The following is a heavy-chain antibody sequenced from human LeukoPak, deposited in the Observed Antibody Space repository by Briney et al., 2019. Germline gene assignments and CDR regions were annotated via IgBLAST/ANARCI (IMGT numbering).Heavy chain of an antibody. V-gene: IGHV1-2*02. Sequence: ASVKVSCKASGYTFTGYYMHWVRQAPGQGLEWMGWVNPNSGGTNYAQKFQGRVSMTTDTSITTAYMELSRLRSDDTAVYYCARARLAAAGMGWFDPWGQGTLVTVSS. CDR2: VNPNSGGT. D-gene: IGHD6-13*01. CDR1: GYTFTGYY. J-gene: IGHJ5*02. CDR3: ARARLAAAGMGWFDP.